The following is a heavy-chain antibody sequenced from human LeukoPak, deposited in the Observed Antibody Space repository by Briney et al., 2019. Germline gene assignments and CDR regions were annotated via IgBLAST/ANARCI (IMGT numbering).Heavy chain of an antibody. Sequence: ASVKVSCKASGYTFTSYYMHWVRQAPGQGLEWMAIINPSGGSTSYAQKFQGRLTMTRDTSTSTVYMELSSLRSEDTAVYYCASLLGYCSGGSCYSIFFQHWGQGTLVTVSS. D-gene: IGHD2-15*01. J-gene: IGHJ1*01. CDR3: ASLLGYCSGGSCYSIFFQH. CDR2: INPSGGST. CDR1: GYTFTSYY. V-gene: IGHV1-46*01.